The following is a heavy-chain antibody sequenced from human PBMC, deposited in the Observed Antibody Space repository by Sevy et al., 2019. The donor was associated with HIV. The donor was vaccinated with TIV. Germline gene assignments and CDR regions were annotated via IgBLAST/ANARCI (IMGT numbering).Heavy chain of an antibody. J-gene: IGHJ4*02. Sequence: GGSLRLSCAASGFMFNDFWMSWVRQAPGKGLDWVVNVKKDGSERYYGDSVKGRFTISRDNAKNLLYLQMNSLTAEDMAIYYCAREWSWAYFDSWGQGTLVTVSS. CDR1: GFMFNDFW. CDR3: AREWSWAYFDS. D-gene: IGHD3-10*01. CDR2: VKKDGSER. V-gene: IGHV3-7*03.